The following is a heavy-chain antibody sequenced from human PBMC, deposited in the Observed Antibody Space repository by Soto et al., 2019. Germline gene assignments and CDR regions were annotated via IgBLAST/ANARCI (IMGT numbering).Heavy chain of an antibody. CDR2: INSDGSHT. CDR1: GLGFNIYW. D-gene: IGHD3-16*01. J-gene: IGHJ6*02. Sequence: EVQFVESGGGLVQPGGSLRLSCAASGLGFNIYWMHWVRQVPGKGLVWLARINSDGSHTIYVDSVKGRFTISRANAKNTVFLQMDSLRDEDTGVYYCAGGMAGLDVWGQGTTVSVS. V-gene: IGHV3-74*01. CDR3: AGGMAGLDV.